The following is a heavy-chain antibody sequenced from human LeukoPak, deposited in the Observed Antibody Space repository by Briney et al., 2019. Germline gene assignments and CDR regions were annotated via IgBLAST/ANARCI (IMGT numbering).Heavy chain of an antibody. V-gene: IGHV3-23*01. J-gene: IGHJ4*02. CDR2: ISGSGGST. Sequence: GGSLRLSCAASGFTFSSYAMSWVRQAPGKGLEWVSAISGSGGSTYYADSVKGRFTISRDNSKNTLYLQMNSLRAEDTAVYYCAKDFGVTIFGVVTALDYWGQGTLVTVSS. CDR3: AKDFGVTIFGVVTALDY. D-gene: IGHD3-3*01. CDR1: GFTFSSYA.